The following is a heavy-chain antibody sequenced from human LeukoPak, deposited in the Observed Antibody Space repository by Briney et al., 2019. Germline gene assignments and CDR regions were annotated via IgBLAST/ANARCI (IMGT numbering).Heavy chain of an antibody. CDR1: GDSVSSNSAA. CDR2: TYYRSKWYN. D-gene: IGHD6-6*01. Sequence: SQTLSLTCAISGDSVSSNSAAWNWIRRSPSRGLEWLGTTYYRSKWYNEYAVSVKSRITINPDTSKNQFSLQLNSVTPEDTAVYYCARGARNAFDIWGQGTMVTVSS. J-gene: IGHJ3*02. V-gene: IGHV6-1*01. CDR3: ARGARNAFDI.